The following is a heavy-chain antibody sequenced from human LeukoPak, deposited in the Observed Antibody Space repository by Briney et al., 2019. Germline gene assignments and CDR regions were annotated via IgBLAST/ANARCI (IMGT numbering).Heavy chain of an antibody. CDR2: IYYSGST. CDR1: GGSISSSSYY. J-gene: IGHJ4*02. D-gene: IGHD3-3*01. V-gene: IGHV4-39*07. Sequence: SETLSLTCTASGGSISSSSYYSGWIRQPPGKGLEWIGSIYYSGSTHYNPSLESRVTISVNTSKNQFSLNLSSMTAADTAVYYCARSPETDFWSGYYDYWGQGTLVTVSS. CDR3: ARSPETDFWSGYYDY.